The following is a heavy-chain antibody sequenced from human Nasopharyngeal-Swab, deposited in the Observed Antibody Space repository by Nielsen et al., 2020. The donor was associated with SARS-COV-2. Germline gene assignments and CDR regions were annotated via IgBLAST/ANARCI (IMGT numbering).Heavy chain of an antibody. V-gene: IGHV4-31*02. J-gene: IGHJ2*01. CDR2: IYYSGST. CDR3: ARGPACDL. Sequence: WIRQPPGKGLEWIGYIYYSGSTYYNPSLKSRVTISVDTSKNQFSLKLSSVTAADTAVYYCARGPACDLWGRGTLVTVSS.